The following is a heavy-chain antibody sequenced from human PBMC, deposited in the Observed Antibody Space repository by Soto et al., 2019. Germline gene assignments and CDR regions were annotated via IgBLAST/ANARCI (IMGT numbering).Heavy chain of an antibody. CDR3: ARGRYCSSTSCYTTPNYGMDV. V-gene: IGHV1-2*04. Sequence: GASVKVSCKASGYTFTGYYMHWVRQAPGQGLEWMGWINPNSGGTNYAQKFQGWVTMTRDTSISTAYMELSRLRSDDTAVYYCARGRYCSSTSCYTTPNYGMDVWGQGTTVTVPS. J-gene: IGHJ6*02. CDR1: GYTFTGYY. D-gene: IGHD2-2*02. CDR2: INPNSGGT.